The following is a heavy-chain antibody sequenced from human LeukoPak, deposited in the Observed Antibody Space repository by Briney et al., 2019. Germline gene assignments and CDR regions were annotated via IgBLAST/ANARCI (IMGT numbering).Heavy chain of an antibody. CDR1: GYTFTDYF. V-gene: IGHV1-2*02. CDR2: IRPNSGDT. Sequence: ASLKVSCKASGYTFTDYFIHWVRQAPGQGLEWMGWIRPNSGDTHYAQRFQGRVTMTRDTSVSTAHMELSSLRSDDTAIYYCARNYGHNSKYFDFWGQGTLVTVSS. D-gene: IGHD4-17*01. J-gene: IGHJ4*02. CDR3: ARNYGHNSKYFDF.